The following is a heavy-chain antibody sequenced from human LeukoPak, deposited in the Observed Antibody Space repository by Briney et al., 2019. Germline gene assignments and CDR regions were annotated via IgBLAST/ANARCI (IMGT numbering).Heavy chain of an antibody. V-gene: IGHV4-59*01. Sequence: SETLSLTCSISGVSISSYYWSWIRQPPGKGLEWVGYIYYSGSTNYNPSLKSRVTISVDTSKNQFSLKLSSVTAADTAVYYCARVGGYDFWSGSYFDNWGQGMLVTVSS. CDR3: ARVGGYDFWSGSYFDN. CDR1: GVSISSYY. J-gene: IGHJ4*02. CDR2: IYYSGST. D-gene: IGHD3-3*01.